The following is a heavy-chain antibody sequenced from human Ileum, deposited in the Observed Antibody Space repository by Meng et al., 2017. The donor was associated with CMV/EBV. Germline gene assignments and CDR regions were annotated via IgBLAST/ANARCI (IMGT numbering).Heavy chain of an antibody. CDR3: ARETNLGS. CDR1: GFTFSSSW. Sequence: GGSLRLSCAASGFTFSSSWMSWVRQAPGKGLEWVANIKQEGYEKYYVDSVKGRFTISRDNAKNSLFLQMNSLRVEDTAMYYCARETNLGSWGQGTLVTVSS. V-gene: IGHV3-7*01. CDR2: IKQEGYEK. D-gene: IGHD5-24*01. J-gene: IGHJ5*02.